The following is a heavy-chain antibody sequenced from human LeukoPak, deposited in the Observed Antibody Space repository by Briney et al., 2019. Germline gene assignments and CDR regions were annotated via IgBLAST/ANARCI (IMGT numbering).Heavy chain of an antibody. D-gene: IGHD5-18*01. J-gene: IGHJ4*02. CDR1: GGSIGRFH. CDR2: IYYNGNT. V-gene: IGHV4-59*01. CDR3: ARDYVGYSHDM. Sequence: SETLSLTCTVSGGSIGRFHWSWIRQIPGKGLDHIGYIYYNGNTNYNPSLKSRVTMSVDASKNQFSLNVTSVTAADTAVYYCARDYVGYSHDMWGQGTLVTVSS.